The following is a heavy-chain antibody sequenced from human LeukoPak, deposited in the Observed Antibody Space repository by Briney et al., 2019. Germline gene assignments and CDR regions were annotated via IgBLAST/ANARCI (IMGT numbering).Heavy chain of an antibody. CDR1: GGTFSSYA. J-gene: IGHJ4*02. CDR3: ARGHQRAGSGLDY. Sequence: GASMKVSCKASGGTFSSYAISWVRQAPGQGLEWMGGIIPIFGTANYAQKFQGRVTITTDESTSTAYMELSSLRSEDTAVYYCARGHQRAGSGLDYWGQGTLVTVSS. D-gene: IGHD6-19*01. V-gene: IGHV1-69*05. CDR2: IIPIFGTA.